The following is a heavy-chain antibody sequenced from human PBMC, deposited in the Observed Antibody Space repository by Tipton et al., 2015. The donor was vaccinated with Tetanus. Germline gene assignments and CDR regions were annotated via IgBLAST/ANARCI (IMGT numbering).Heavy chain of an antibody. CDR1: GASSTSGDYY. Sequence: TLSLTCTVSGASSTSGDYYWAWIRQPPGKGPEWIGSIYYTRSTYYNPSLKSRVTISEDTSKNQFSLKLSSVIAADTAMYYCARWTASGKGAFDICGQGTMVTVSS. V-gene: IGHV4-39*01. D-gene: IGHD3/OR15-3a*01. J-gene: IGHJ3*02. CDR3: ARWTASGKGAFDI. CDR2: IYYTRST.